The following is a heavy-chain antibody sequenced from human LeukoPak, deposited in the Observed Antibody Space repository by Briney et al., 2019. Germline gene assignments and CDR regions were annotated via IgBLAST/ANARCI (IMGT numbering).Heavy chain of an antibody. V-gene: IGHV3-21*01. Sequence: GGSLRLSCAASGFTFSSYSMDWVRQAPGKGLEWVSSISSSNSYIYNADSVKGRFTISRDNAKNSLYLQMNSLRAEDTAVYYCARDQGLLVVAGRFGYWGQGTLVTVSS. CDR3: ARDQGLLVVAGRFGY. D-gene: IGHD6-19*01. CDR1: GFTFSSYS. J-gene: IGHJ4*02. CDR2: ISSSNSYI.